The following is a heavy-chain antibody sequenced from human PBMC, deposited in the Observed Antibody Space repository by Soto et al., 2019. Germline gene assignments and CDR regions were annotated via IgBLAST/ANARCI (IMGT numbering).Heavy chain of an antibody. CDR2: IDTSGNT. CDR3: ARYSNNWFQTEGMDV. J-gene: IGHJ6*02. D-gene: IGHD6-13*01. V-gene: IGHV4-4*07. Sequence: SETLSLTCTVSGVSISSYYWSWIRQPAGKGLEWIGRIDTSGNTNYNPSLKSRVTMSVDTSKKQFSLKLTSVTAADTAVYYCARYSNNWFQTEGMDVWGQGTTVTVS. CDR1: GVSISSYY.